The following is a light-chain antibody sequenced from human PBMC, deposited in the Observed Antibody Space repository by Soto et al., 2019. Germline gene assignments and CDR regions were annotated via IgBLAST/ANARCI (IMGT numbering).Light chain of an antibody. Sequence: EIVMTQSPATLSVSPGERATLSCRASQSIDSNLAWYQQKPGQAPRLLIYGASTRATGIPARFSGSGSGTEFTLTISSLQSEDFAIYYCQQYNNRRTFGQGTKLEIK. CDR2: GAS. V-gene: IGKV3-15*01. CDR1: QSIDSN. J-gene: IGKJ2*02. CDR3: QQYNNRRT.